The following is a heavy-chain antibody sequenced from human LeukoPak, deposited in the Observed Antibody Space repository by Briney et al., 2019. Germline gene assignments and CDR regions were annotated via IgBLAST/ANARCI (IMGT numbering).Heavy chain of an antibody. V-gene: IGHV1-69*13. CDR1: GGTFSSYA. D-gene: IGHD3-22*01. CDR3: ARWGYDSSGYYGRGYYYYYVDV. CDR2: IIPIFGTA. J-gene: IGHJ6*03. Sequence: SVKVSCKASGGTFSSYAISWVRQAPGQGLEWMGGIIPIFGTANYAQKFQGRVTITADESTSTAYMELSSLRSEDTAVYYCARWGYDSSGYYGRGYYYYYVDVWGKGTTVTVSS.